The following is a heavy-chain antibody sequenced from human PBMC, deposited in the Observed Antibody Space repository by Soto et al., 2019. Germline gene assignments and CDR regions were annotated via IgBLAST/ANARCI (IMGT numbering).Heavy chain of an antibody. V-gene: IGHV3-30-3*01. Sequence: QVQLVESGGGVVQPGRSLRLSCAASGFTFSSYAMHWVRQAPGKGLEWVAVISYDGSTKYYADSVKGRFTISRDKSKNTLYLQMNSLRADDTAVYYCARVSQSWYIDWGQGPLVTVSS. CDR3: ARVSQSWYID. D-gene: IGHD6-13*01. CDR2: ISYDGSTK. CDR1: GFTFSSYA. J-gene: IGHJ4*02.